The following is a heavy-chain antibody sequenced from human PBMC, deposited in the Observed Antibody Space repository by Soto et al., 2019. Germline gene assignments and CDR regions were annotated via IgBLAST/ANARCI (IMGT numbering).Heavy chain of an antibody. CDR1: GESFSGYY. J-gene: IGHJ4*02. D-gene: IGHD1-1*01. V-gene: IGHV4-34*01. CDR2: IDRSGST. Sequence: PSETLSLTCAVYGESFSGYYWTWIRQPPGEGLEWIGEIDRSGSTNYNPSLKSRVIISEDTSKNQFSLRLTSVTAADTAVYYCARAPIRGHQVQGQPPPSQTLAYWGQGTLVTVSS. CDR3: ARAPIRGHQVQGQPPPSQTLAY.